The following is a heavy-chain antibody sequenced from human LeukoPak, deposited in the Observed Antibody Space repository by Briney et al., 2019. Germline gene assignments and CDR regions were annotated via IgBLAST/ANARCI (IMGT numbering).Heavy chain of an antibody. Sequence: SETLSLTCTVSGGSITSNYWSWIRQPPGERLEHIEYIHYRADINNNPSRKSRVTMSMDTSKNHFPLKLTSVTAADTAVYYCARHADGGTYPLDYWGQGTLVTVSS. CDR2: IHYRADI. J-gene: IGHJ4*02. V-gene: IGHV4-59*08. CDR1: GGSITSNY. CDR3: ARHADGGTYPLDY. D-gene: IGHD1-26*01.